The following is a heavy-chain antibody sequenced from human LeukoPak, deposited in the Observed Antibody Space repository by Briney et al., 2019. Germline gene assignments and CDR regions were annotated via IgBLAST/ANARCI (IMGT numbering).Heavy chain of an antibody. J-gene: IGHJ5*02. CDR3: ARRQSGYSYGYVEQWRTYWFDP. CDR1: GYSFTSYW. CDR2: IYPGDSDT. D-gene: IGHD5-18*01. Sequence: GESLKISCQGSGYSFTSYWIGWVRQMPGKGLEWMGIIYPGDSDTRYSPSFQGQVTISADKSISTAYLQWSSLKASDTAMYYCARRQSGYSYGYVEQWRTYWFDPWGQGTLVTVSS. V-gene: IGHV5-51*01.